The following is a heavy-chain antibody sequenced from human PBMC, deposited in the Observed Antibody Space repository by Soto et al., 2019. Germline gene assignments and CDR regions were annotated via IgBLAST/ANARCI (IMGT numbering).Heavy chain of an antibody. Sequence: GSLRPSCAASGFTFSSYAMSWVRQAPGKGLEWVSLISWDGGSTYYADSVKGRFTISRDNSKNSLYLQMNSLRTEDTALYYCAKDISVTTNWYGMDVWGQGTTVTVSS. CDR3: AKDISVTTNWYGMDV. CDR2: ISWDGGST. D-gene: IGHD4-17*01. V-gene: IGHV3-43*01. CDR1: GFTFSSYA. J-gene: IGHJ6*02.